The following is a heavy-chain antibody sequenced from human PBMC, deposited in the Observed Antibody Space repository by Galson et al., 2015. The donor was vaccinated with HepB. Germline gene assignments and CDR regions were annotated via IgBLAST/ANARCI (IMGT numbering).Heavy chain of an antibody. CDR3: ARLTYTGSYYPFYFQH. CDR1: GDSIITRSYY. V-gene: IGHV4-39*01. J-gene: IGHJ1*01. D-gene: IGHD1-26*01. CDR2: MYYSGST. Sequence: ETLSLTCTVSGDSIITRSYYWGWVRQPPGKGLEWIGAMYYSGSTYYNPSLKSRVTLSVDTSKSQFALKLGSVTAADTAIYYCARLTYTGSYYPFYFQHWGQGTLVTVSS.